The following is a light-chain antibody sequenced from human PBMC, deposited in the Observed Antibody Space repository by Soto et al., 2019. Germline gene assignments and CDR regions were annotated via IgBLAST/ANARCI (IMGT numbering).Light chain of an antibody. CDR2: DTS. J-gene: IGKJ4*01. CDR3: QHYVTWPLT. Sequence: DIVLTQSPGTLSLSPGETATLSCRASLIFSSNYLAWYQQKPGQTPRLLIYDTSIRATGVPARFSGSRSGAEFTLTISSLQSEDFAVYYCQHYVTWPLTFGGGTKVESK. V-gene: IGKV3-15*01. CDR1: LIFSSN.